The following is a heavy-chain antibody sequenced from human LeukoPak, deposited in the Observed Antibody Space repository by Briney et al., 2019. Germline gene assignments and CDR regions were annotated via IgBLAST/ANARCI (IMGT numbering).Heavy chain of an antibody. J-gene: IGHJ4*02. D-gene: IGHD3-16*01. V-gene: IGHV3-7*01. CDR3: ARLLKTYDYVWGSYGFDY. CDR2: IKQDGTEK. CDR1: GFSFTTYW. Sequence: GGSLRLSCAASGFSFTTYWMSWVRQAPGKGLEWVANIKQDGTEKYYVDSVKGRFTISRDNAKNSLYLQMNSLRVEHTAVYYCARLLKTYDYVWGSYGFDYWGQGTLVTASS.